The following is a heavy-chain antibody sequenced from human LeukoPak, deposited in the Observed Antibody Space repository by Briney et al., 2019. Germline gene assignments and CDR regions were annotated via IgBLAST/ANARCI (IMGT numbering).Heavy chain of an antibody. D-gene: IGHD3-10*01. CDR3: AKDRDPYDYGSGSYYNGVFDY. J-gene: IGHJ4*02. CDR1: GFIFSNYW. CDR2: VSNRGGTT. Sequence: GGSLRLSCATSGFIFSNYWMSWVRQAPGKGLEWVSAVSNRGGTTYYADSVKGRFTISRDNSKNTLYLQMNSLRAEDTAVYYCAKDRDPYDYGSGSYYNGVFDYWGQGTLVTVSS. V-gene: IGHV3-23*01.